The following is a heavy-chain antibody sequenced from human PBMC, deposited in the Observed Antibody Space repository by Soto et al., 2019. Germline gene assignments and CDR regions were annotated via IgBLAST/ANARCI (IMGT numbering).Heavy chain of an antibody. V-gene: IGHV1-18*04. J-gene: IGHJ4*02. CDR3: AREIEGPPPKTHTFLDY. Sequence: GASVKVSCKASGYTFTSYGISWVRQAPGQGLEWMGWISAYNGNTNYAQKLQGRVTMTTDTSTSTAYMELRSLRSDDTAVYYCAREIEGPPPKTHTFLDYWGQGTLVTVS. D-gene: IGHD3-16*01. CDR1: GYTFTSYG. CDR2: ISAYNGNT.